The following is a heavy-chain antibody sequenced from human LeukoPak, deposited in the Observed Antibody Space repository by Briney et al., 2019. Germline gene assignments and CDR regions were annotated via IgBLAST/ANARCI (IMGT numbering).Heavy chain of an antibody. D-gene: IGHD3-22*01. CDR2: GTT. V-gene: IGHV4-59*01. CDR3: ARVGSSGYYSTYAFDI. Sequence: GTTDYNPSLESRVTISVDTSKNQFSLKLSSVTAADTAVYYCARVGSSGYYSTYAFDIWGQGTMVTVSS. J-gene: IGHJ3*02.